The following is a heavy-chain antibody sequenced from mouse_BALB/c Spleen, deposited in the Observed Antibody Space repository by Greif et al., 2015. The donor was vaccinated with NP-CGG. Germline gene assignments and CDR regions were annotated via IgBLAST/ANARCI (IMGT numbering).Heavy chain of an antibody. CDR3: ARKLRLYAMDY. D-gene: IGHD1-2*01. CDR1: GFSLTSYG. V-gene: IGHV2-2*02. J-gene: IGHJ4*01. CDR2: IWSGGST. Sequence: QVHVKQSGPGLVQPSQSLSITCTVSGFSLTSYGVHWVRQSPGKGLEWLGVIWSGGSTDYNAAFISRLSISKDNSKSQVFFKMNGLQANDTAIYYCARKLRLYAMDYWGQGTSVTVSS.